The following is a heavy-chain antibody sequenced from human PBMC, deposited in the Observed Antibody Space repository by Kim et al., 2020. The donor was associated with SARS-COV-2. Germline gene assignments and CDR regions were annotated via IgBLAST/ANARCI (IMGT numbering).Heavy chain of an antibody. CDR2: ISSSSSYI. CDR1: GFTFSSYS. D-gene: IGHD2-21*01. Sequence: GGSLRLSCAASGFTFSSYSMNWVRQAPGKGLEWVSSISSSSSYIYYADSVKGRFTISRDNAKNSLYLQMNSLRAEDTAVYYCARDPYGGDLFYYYYGMDVSGQGTTVTVSS. V-gene: IGHV3-21*01. J-gene: IGHJ6*02. CDR3: ARDPYGGDLFYYYYGMDV.